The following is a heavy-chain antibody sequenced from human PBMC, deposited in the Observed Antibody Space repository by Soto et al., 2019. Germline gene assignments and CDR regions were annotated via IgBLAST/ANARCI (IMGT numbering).Heavy chain of an antibody. CDR3: ARDQLEGNWFDP. CDR1: GGSISSGGYS. CDR2: IYHSGGT. V-gene: IGHV4-30-2*01. J-gene: IGHJ5*02. Sequence: SETLSLTCAVSGGSISSGGYSWNWIRQPPGKGLEWIGYIYHSGGTLYNPSLKNRVSISVDKSKNQFSLKLTSVTAADTAVYYCARDQLEGNWFDPWGQGVLVTVSS. D-gene: IGHD1-1*01.